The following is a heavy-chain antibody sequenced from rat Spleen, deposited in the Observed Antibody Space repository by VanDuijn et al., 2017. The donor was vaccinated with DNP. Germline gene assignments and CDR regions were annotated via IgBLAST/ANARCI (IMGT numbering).Heavy chain of an antibody. V-gene: IGHV2-72*01. Sequence: QVQLEESGPGLMQPSETLSLTCTVSGFSLTSNGVGWVRQPLGKGLVWMGTIWAGGSTNYNSAVQSRLSISRDTSKSQVFLKMNSLQPEDTGTYYCARHIYGGYGMDAWGQGTSVTVSS. CDR3: ARHIYGGYGMDA. J-gene: IGHJ4*01. D-gene: IGHD1-11*01. CDR1: GFSLTSNG. CDR2: IWAGGST.